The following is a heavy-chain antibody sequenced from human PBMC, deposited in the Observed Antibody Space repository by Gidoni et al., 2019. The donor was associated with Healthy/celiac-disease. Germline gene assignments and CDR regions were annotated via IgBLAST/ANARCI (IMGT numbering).Heavy chain of an antibody. CDR1: GGSISSSSYY. J-gene: IGHJ5*02. Sequence: QLQLQESGPGLVKPSETLSLTCTVPGGSISSSSYYWGWIRQPPGKGLEWIGSIYYSGSTYYNPSLKSRVTISVDTSKNQFSLKLSSVTAADTAVYYCARRHYYGSGSFLYQLDYRNWFDPWGQGTLVTVSS. CDR2: IYYSGST. CDR3: ARRHYYGSGSFLYQLDYRNWFDP. D-gene: IGHD3-10*01. V-gene: IGHV4-39*01.